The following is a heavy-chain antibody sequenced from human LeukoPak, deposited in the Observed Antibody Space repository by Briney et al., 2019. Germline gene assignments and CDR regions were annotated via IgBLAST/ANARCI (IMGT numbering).Heavy chain of an antibody. D-gene: IGHD6-13*01. Sequence: SETLSPTCTVSGGSISSGGYYWSWIRQHPGKGLEWIGYIYYSGSTYYNPSLKSRVTISVDTSKNQFSLKLSSVTAADTAVYYCARESSSWHHFDYWGQGTLVTVSS. J-gene: IGHJ4*02. CDR2: IYYSGST. CDR1: GGSISSGGYY. V-gene: IGHV4-31*03. CDR3: ARESSSWHHFDY.